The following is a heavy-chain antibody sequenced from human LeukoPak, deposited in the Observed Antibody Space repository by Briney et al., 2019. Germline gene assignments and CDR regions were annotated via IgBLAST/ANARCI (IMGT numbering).Heavy chain of an antibody. CDR3: ARVGSLVTVTTGLFYYYYYMDV. Sequence: PSQTLSLTCTVSGGSISSGSYYWSWIRQPAGKGLEWIGRIYTSGSTNYNPSLKSRVTISVDTSKKQFSLKLSSVTAADTAVYYCARVGSLVTVTTGLFYYYYYMDVWGKGTTVTVSS. CDR2: IYTSGST. J-gene: IGHJ6*03. V-gene: IGHV4-61*02. D-gene: IGHD4-11*01. CDR1: GGSISSGSYY.